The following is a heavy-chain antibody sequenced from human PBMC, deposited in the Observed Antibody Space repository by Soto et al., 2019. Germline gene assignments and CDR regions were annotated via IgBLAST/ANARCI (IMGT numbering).Heavy chain of an antibody. Sequence: SVTLSVTCPFSGCSISKHCLSWLRQPPGKGLEWIGYIYYSGSTNYNPSLKSRVTISVDTSKNQFSLKLSAVTAADTAVYYCARGYSSSWYPLDYWGQGTPVTVSS. CDR1: GCSISKHC. J-gene: IGHJ4*02. CDR3: ARGYSSSWYPLDY. V-gene: IGHV4-59*11. CDR2: IYYSGST. D-gene: IGHD6-13*01.